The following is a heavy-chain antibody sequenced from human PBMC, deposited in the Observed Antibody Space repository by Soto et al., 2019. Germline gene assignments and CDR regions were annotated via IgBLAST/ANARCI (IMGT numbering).Heavy chain of an antibody. CDR2: TYYRSKWYS. Sequence: SQTLSLTCAISGDSVSSNSATWHWIRQSPSRGLEWLGRTYYRSKWYSDYALSVRSRITINPDTSKNQFSLHLNSVTPEGTAVYYCARLIVVPYYFDSWGQGTLVTVSS. CDR3: ARLIVVPYYFDS. CDR1: GDSVSSNSAT. J-gene: IGHJ4*02. V-gene: IGHV6-1*01. D-gene: IGHD1-26*01.